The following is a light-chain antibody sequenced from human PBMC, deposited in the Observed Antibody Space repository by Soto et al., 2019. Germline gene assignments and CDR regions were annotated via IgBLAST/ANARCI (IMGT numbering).Light chain of an antibody. Sequence: DIQMTQSPSTLSASVGDRVTITCRASQSVSSWLAWYQQKPGKAPKLLIYKASSLESGVPSRFSGSGSATEFNLTISSLQPDDFATYYCQQYNSYPYTFGQGSKLEIK. CDR3: QQYNSYPYT. CDR1: QSVSSW. CDR2: KAS. J-gene: IGKJ2*01. V-gene: IGKV1-5*03.